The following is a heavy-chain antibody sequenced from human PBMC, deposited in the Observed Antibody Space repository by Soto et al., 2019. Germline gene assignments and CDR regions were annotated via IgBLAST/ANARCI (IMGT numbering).Heavy chain of an antibody. Sequence: SETLSLTCTVSGGSISSAGYYWSWIRQHPGKGLEWIGCIHHSGKTNYSPSLRSRVTISVDTSKNQFSLKLNSMTAADTAIYYCARVGGSGWNFDSWGQGILVTVSS. D-gene: IGHD6-19*01. J-gene: IGHJ4*02. CDR2: IHHSGKT. CDR1: GGSISSAGYY. V-gene: IGHV4-61*08. CDR3: ARVGGSGWNFDS.